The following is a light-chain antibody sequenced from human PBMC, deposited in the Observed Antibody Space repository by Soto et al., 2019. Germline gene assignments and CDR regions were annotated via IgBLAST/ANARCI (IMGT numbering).Light chain of an antibody. CDR3: QQYGNSPLT. Sequence: EIVLTQSPATLSLSPGERAILSCRASQSVSTFLAWFQQKPGQPPRLLIYGASSRAAGIPDRFSGSGSRTDFTLTISRLEPEDFAVYYCQQYGNSPLTFGGGTKVDIK. CDR1: QSVSTF. CDR2: GAS. V-gene: IGKV3-20*01. J-gene: IGKJ4*01.